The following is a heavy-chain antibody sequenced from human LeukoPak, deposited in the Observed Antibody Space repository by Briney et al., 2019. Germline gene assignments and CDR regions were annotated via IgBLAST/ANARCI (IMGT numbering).Heavy chain of an antibody. CDR2: ISTYNGDT. Sequence: ASVKVSCKASGYTFTSYGISWVRQAPGQGLEWMGWISTYNGDTNYAQKLQGRVTMTTDTSTSTAYVELRSLRSDDTAVYYCARGSSYGFSMGYWGQGTLVTVSS. CDR3: ARGSSYGFSMGY. V-gene: IGHV1-18*01. D-gene: IGHD3-16*01. CDR1: GYTFTSYG. J-gene: IGHJ4*02.